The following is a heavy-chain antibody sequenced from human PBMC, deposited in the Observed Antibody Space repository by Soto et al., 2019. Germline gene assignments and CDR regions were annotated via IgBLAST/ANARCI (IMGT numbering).Heavy chain of an antibody. CDR1: RFTFSDYA. CDR2: ISANGLSP. CDR3: ARGRVEDSTGWATYFDY. V-gene: IGHV3-64*01. J-gene: IGHJ4*02. D-gene: IGHD6-19*01. Sequence: GGSLRLSCAASRFTFSDYAMFWVRQAPGKGLEYVSAISANGLSPYYANSVKGRFTMSRDNSKNTLYLQMGSLRGDDMAVYYCARGRVEDSTGWATYFDYWGQGTLVTVSS.